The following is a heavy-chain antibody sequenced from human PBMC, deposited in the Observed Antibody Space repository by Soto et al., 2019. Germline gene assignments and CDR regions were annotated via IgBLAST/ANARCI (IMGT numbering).Heavy chain of an antibody. J-gene: IGHJ4*02. Sequence: GESLKISCNGSGYSFTSDWISWVRQMPGKGLEWMGRIDPSDSYTNYSPSFQGHVTILADKSISTAYLQWSSLKASDTAMYYCARTGPYGSGSYYNLVDYWGQGTLVTVSS. V-gene: IGHV5-10-1*01. CDR1: GYSFTSDW. CDR2: IDPSDSYT. D-gene: IGHD3-10*01. CDR3: ARTGPYGSGSYYNLVDY.